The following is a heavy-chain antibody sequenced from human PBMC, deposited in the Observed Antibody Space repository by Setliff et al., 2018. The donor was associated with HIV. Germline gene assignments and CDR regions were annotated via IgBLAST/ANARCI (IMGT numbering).Heavy chain of an antibody. CDR1: GGSFYSHY. CDR3: ARGGSGAYYERNFDY. V-gene: IGHV4-59*11. Sequence: SETLSLTCTVSGGSFYSHYWSWIRQPPGKGLEWIGTVHYSGSTTSNPSLNSRGTISLDTSKNQFSLKLSSVTAADTAVFYCARGGSGAYYERNFDYWGQGTLVTVSS. J-gene: IGHJ4*02. CDR2: VHYSGST. D-gene: IGHD1-26*01.